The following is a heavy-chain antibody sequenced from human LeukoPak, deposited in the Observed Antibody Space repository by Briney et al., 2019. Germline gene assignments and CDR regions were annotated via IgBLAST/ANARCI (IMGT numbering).Heavy chain of an antibody. CDR3: ARDQRYCSSSSCPWEPFDY. D-gene: IGHD2-2*01. V-gene: IGHV3-7*05. CDR1: GFTFSSYA. J-gene: IGHJ4*02. Sequence: GGSLRLSCAASGFTFSSYAMNWVRQAPGKGLEWVANIKQDGGEKYYVDSVKGRFTISRDNAKNSLYLQMNSLRAEDTAVYYCARDQRYCSSSSCPWEPFDYWGQGTLVTVSS. CDR2: IKQDGGEK.